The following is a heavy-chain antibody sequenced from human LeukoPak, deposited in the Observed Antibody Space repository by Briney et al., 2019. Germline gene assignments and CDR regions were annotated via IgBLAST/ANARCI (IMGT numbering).Heavy chain of an antibody. J-gene: IGHJ4*02. CDR3: ARYSRWGLARPFDY. Sequence: SETLSLTCTVSGGSISSYYWSWIRQPPGKGLEWIGEINHSGSTNYNPSLKSRVTISVDTSKNQFSLKLSSVTAADTAVYYCARYSRWGLARPFDYWGQGTLVTVSS. CDR2: INHSGST. D-gene: IGHD5-24*01. CDR1: GGSISSYY. V-gene: IGHV4-34*01.